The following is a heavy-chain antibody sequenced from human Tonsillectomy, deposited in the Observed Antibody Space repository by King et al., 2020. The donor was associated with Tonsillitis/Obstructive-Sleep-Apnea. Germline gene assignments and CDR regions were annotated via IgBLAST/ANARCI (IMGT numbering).Heavy chain of an antibody. CDR1: GDSVSSSSAG. D-gene: IGHD6-25*01. CDR2: TNYRSKWYN. Sequence: VQLQQSGPGLVKPSQTLSLTCAISGDSVSSSSAGWNWIRQSPSRDLEWLGRTNYRSKWYNDYAVSVKSRITINPDTSKNQFSLQLNSVTPEDTALYYCARATARLNEAFDIWGLGTMVTVSS. J-gene: IGHJ3*02. V-gene: IGHV6-1*01. CDR3: ARATARLNEAFDI.